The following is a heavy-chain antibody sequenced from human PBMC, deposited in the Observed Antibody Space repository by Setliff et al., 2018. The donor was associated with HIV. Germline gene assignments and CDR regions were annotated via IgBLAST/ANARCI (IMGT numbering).Heavy chain of an antibody. D-gene: IGHD1-1*01. CDR3: AKVKVPTTDLYFLDY. V-gene: IGHV3-23*01. Sequence: GGSLRLSCGVSGFNVGTNGLSWVRQAPGKGLEWVSDIFARGATSYAESVKGRFTISRDNSKNMVYLQMNSLRAEDTALYYCAKVKVPTTDLYFLDYWGQGTPVTVSS. CDR1: GFNVGTNG. J-gene: IGHJ4*02. CDR2: IFARGAT.